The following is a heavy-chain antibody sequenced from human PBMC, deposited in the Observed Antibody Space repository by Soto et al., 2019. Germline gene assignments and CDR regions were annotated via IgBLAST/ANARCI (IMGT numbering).Heavy chain of an antibody. V-gene: IGHV4-59*01. CDR3: ARGGSYGDSFDY. CDR2: IYYTGST. J-gene: IGHJ4*02. D-gene: IGHD4-17*01. CDR1: GGSMSSNY. Sequence: SETLSLTCTVSGGSMSSNYWTWIRQSPGKGLEWIGYIYYTGSTKYNPSLKSRVTISLDTSKNQFSQRLTSVTSADTAVYYCARGGSYGDSFDYWGQGAQVTV.